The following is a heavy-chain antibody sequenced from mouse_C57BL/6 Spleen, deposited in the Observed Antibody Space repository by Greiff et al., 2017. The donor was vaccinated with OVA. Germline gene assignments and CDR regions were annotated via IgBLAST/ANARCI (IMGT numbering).Heavy chain of an antibody. V-gene: IGHV5-17*01. Sequence: DVQLVESGGGLVKPGGSLKLSCAASGFTFSDYGMHWVRQAPEKGLEWVAYISSGSSTIYYADTVKGRFTISRDNAKNTLFLQMTSLRSEDTAMYYCAGRRLRRDYYYAMDYWGQGTSVTVSS. CDR1: GFTFSDYG. CDR3: AGRRLRRDYYYAMDY. D-gene: IGHD2-4*01. CDR2: ISSGSSTI. J-gene: IGHJ4*01.